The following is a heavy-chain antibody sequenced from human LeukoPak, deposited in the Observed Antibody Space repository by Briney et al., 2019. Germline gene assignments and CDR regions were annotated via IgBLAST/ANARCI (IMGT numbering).Heavy chain of an antibody. J-gene: IGHJ4*02. V-gene: IGHV1-69*01. Sequence: GASVKVSCKASGGTFSSYTIAWVRQAPGQGLEWLGGIIPFFGSANYAQKFQGRVTITADESTGTAFMELSSLRSEDTAVYYCATPPSGTTTTGEYYFDSWGQGTLVTVFS. CDR2: IIPFFGSA. CDR3: ATPPSGTTTTGEYYFDS. D-gene: IGHD1-14*01. CDR1: GGTFSSYT.